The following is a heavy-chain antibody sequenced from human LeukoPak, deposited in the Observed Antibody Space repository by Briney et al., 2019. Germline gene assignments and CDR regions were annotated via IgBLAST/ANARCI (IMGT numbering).Heavy chain of an antibody. CDR2: ISYDGSNK. D-gene: IGHD4-17*01. V-gene: IGHV3-30*04. J-gene: IGHJ5*02. CDR1: GFTFSSYA. CDR3: ARDLLYDHGDYP. Sequence: GGSLRLSCAASGFTFSSYAMHWVRQAPGKGLEWVAVISYDGSNKYYADSVKGRFTISRDNSKNTLYLQMNSLRDEDTAVYYCARDLLYDHGDYPRGQGTLVTVSS.